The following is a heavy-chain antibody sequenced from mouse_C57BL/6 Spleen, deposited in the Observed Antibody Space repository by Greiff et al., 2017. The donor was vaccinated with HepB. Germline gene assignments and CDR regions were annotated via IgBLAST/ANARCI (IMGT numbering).Heavy chain of an antibody. Sequence: QVQLQQSDAELVKPGASVKISCKVSGYTFTDHTIHWMKQRPEQGLEWIGYIYPRDGSTKYNEKFKGKATLTADKSSSTAYMQLNSLTSEDSAVYFCARRGRWSNPYWYFDVWGTGTTVTVSS. CDR3: ARRGRWSNPYWYFDV. J-gene: IGHJ1*03. D-gene: IGHD2-3*01. CDR1: GYTFTDHT. CDR2: IYPRDGST. V-gene: IGHV1-78*01.